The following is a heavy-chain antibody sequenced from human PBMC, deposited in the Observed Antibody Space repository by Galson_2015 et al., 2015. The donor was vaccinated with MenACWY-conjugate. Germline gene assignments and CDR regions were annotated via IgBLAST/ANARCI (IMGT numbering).Heavy chain of an antibody. CDR2: IYYSGST. CDR3: ARQDRTAPARSGAFDI. V-gene: IGHV4-39*01. CDR1: GGSISSSSYY. D-gene: IGHD2-2*01. Sequence: ETLSLTCTVSGGSISSSSYYWDWIRQPPGRGLEWIGTIYYSGSTYYNSSLKSRVTISVDTSQNQFSLNLSSVTAADTAMYYCARQDRTAPARSGAFDIWGRGTMVTVSS. J-gene: IGHJ3*02.